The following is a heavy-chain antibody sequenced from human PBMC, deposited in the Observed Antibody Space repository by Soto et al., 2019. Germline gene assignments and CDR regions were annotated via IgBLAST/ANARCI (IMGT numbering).Heavy chain of an antibody. V-gene: IGHV3-64*01. CDR1: GFTFSSYA. D-gene: IGHD3-9*01. J-gene: IGHJ6*02. CDR3: ARSEADYDILTGYEAQPDV. CDR2: ISSNGGST. Sequence: EVQLVESGXXXXXXGGSLRLSCAASGFTFSSYAMHWVRQAPGKGLEYVSAISSNGGSTYYANSVKGRFTISRDNSKNKQYLKMGSLRAEDMAVYYCARSEADYDILTGYEAQPDVWGQGTTVTVSS.